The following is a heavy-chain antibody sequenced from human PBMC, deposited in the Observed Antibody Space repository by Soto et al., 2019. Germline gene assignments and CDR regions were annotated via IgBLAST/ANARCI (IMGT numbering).Heavy chain of an antibody. CDR3: ARDRPGTIPFDY. J-gene: IGHJ4*02. D-gene: IGHD3-10*01. CDR2: TYYRSKWYN. V-gene: IGHV6-1*01. Sequence: PSQTLSLTCAISGVSVSSNSAAWHWIRQSPSRGLEWLGRTYYRSKWYNDYAVSVKSRITINVDTSKNQFSLQLNSVTPEDTAMYYCARDRPGTIPFDYWGQGTLVTVSS. CDR1: GVSVSSNSAA.